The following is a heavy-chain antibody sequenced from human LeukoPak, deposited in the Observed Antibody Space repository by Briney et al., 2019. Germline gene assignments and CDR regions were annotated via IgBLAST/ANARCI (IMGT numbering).Heavy chain of an antibody. D-gene: IGHD3-9*01. V-gene: IGHV1-8*03. J-gene: IGHJ4*02. Sequence: ASVKISCKVSGYTFTDYYMHWVQQAPGQGLEWMGWMNPNSGNTGYAQKFQGRVTITRNTSISTAYMELSSLRSEDTAVYYCARTPIDYDILTGYYVYFDYWGQGTLVTVSS. CDR1: GYTFTDYY. CDR2: MNPNSGNT. CDR3: ARTPIDYDILTGYYVYFDY.